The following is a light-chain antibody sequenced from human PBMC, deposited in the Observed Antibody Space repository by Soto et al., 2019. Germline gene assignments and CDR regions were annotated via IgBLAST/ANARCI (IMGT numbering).Light chain of an antibody. CDR3: QQYGNLIT. J-gene: IGKJ5*01. Sequence: EVVLTQSPATLSLSPGDGATLSCRASQSVNNYLAWYQQKPGRAPRLLIYDTSNRATDIPARFSGSGSGTDFTLTISSVEHEDSALYYCQQYGNLITFGQGTRLEIK. CDR2: DTS. CDR1: QSVNNY. V-gene: IGKV3-11*01.